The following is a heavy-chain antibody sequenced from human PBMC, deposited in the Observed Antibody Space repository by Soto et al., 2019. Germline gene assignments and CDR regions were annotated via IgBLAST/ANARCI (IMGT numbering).Heavy chain of an antibody. CDR3: ATSSGIAWYTD. V-gene: IGHV4-59*02. Sequence: SETLSLTCSFSGDSVTSHYLTWIRQSPEKGLEWIGYMHYTGFSHYNPSLKSRLTISVDRSENQFTLQLTSVTVADTAVYYCATSSGIAWYTDWGQGTQVTVSS. CDR1: GDSVTSHY. J-gene: IGHJ4*02. CDR2: MHYTGFS. D-gene: IGHD6-13*01.